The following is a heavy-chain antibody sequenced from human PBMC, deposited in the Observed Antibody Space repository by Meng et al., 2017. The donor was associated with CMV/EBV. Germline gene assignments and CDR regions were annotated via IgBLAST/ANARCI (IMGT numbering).Heavy chain of an antibody. J-gene: IGHJ6*02. CDR3: AKDDSQLLYRDPYYYYGMDV. Sequence: GGSLRLSCAASEFTFSSYTMSWVRQAPGKGLEWVAFIRYDGSNKYYADSVKGRFTISRDNSKNTLYLQMNSLRAEDTAVYYCAKDDSQLLYRDPYYYYGMDVWGQGTTVTVSS. V-gene: IGHV3-30*02. CDR1: EFTFSSYT. D-gene: IGHD2-2*02. CDR2: IRYDGSNK.